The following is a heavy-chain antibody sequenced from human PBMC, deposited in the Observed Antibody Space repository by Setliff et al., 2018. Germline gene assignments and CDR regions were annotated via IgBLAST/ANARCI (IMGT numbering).Heavy chain of an antibody. D-gene: IGHD4-17*01. Sequence: SETLSLTCTVSGGSISSSSYYWGWIRQPPGKGLEWIGYIYYSGSTYYNPSLKSRVTISVDTSKNQFSLKLSSVTAADTAVYYCARDPLTTNRRRAFDIWGQGTMVTV. CDR1: GGSISSSSYY. J-gene: IGHJ3*02. CDR3: ARDPLTTNRRRAFDI. V-gene: IGHV4-31*03. CDR2: IYYSGST.